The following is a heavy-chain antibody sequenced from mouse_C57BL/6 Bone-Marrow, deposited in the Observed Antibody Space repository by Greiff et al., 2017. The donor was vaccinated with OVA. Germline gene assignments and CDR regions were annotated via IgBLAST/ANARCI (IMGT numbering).Heavy chain of an antibody. CDR1: GYTFTSYW. Sequence: QVQLQQPGAELVMPGASVKLSCKASGYTFTSYWMHWVKQRPGQGLEWIGEIDPSDSYTNYNQKFKGKSTLTVDKSSSTAYMQLSSLTSEDSAVYYCARSDYYGSSYFDYWGQGTTLTVSS. CDR3: ARSDYYGSSYFDY. J-gene: IGHJ2*01. CDR2: IDPSDSYT. V-gene: IGHV1-69*01. D-gene: IGHD1-1*01.